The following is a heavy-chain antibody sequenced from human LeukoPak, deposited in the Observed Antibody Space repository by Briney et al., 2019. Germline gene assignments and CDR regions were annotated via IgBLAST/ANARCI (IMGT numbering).Heavy chain of an antibody. CDR2: ISESGTGT. CDR3: ASQEYGYADY. CDR1: GLTFSRYA. D-gene: IGHD5-18*01. V-gene: IGHV3-23*01. Sequence: GGSLRLSCAVSGLTFSRYAMSWVRQAPGKGLEWVSAISESGTGTYYADSVKGRFTISRDNSKNTLSLQMNSLRAEDTAVYYCASQEYGYADYWGQGTLVTVSS. J-gene: IGHJ4*02.